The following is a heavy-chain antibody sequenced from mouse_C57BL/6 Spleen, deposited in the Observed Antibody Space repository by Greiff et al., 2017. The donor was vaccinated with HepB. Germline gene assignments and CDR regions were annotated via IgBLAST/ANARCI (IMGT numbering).Heavy chain of an antibody. D-gene: IGHD1-1*01. CDR1: GFTFTSYW. Sequence: EVQLVESGTVLARPGASVKMSCKTSGFTFTSYWMHWVKQRPGQGLEWIGAIYPGNSDTSYNQKFKGKAKLTAVTSASTAYMELSSLTNEDSAVYYCTRSVTTVVPRYFDVWGTGTTVTVSS. CDR3: TRSVTTVVPRYFDV. CDR2: IYPGNSDT. J-gene: IGHJ1*03. V-gene: IGHV1-5*01.